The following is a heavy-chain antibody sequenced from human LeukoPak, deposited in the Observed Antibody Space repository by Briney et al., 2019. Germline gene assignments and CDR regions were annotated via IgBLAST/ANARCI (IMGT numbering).Heavy chain of an antibody. J-gene: IGHJ5*02. CDR1: GGTFISYA. CDR3: AKDQYSSSWYGGINWFDP. V-gene: IGHV1-69*04. Sequence: ASVKVSCKASGGTFISYAISWVRQAPGRGLEWMGRIIPILGIANYAQKFQGRVTITADKSTSKAYMELSSLRSEDTAVYYCAKDQYSSSWYGGINWFDPWGQGTLVTVSS. CDR2: IIPILGIA. D-gene: IGHD6-13*01.